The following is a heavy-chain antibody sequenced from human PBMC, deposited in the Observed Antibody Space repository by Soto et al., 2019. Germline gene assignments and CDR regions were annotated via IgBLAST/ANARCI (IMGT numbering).Heavy chain of an antibody. CDR1: GYTFTSYG. J-gene: IGHJ4*02. D-gene: IGHD6-19*01. V-gene: IGHV1-18*01. CDR2: ISAYNGNT. CDR3: GRDLAVALIDY. Sequence: QVQLVQSGAEVKKPGASVKVSCKASGYTFTSYGISWVRQAPGQGLEWKGWISAYNGNTKHAQKLQGRGPMTTNTSTSTAYMERRSLRSEDTAVYYWGRDLAVALIDYWGQGTLVTVSS.